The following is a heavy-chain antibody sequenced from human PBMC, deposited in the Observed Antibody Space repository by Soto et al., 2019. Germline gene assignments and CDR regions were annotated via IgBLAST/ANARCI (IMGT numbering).Heavy chain of an antibody. CDR3: AREDDGGDRDYYGLDV. D-gene: IGHD2-21*02. Sequence: QVLLQQSVPGLVKPSQTLSLTCTVSGGSISYEYYHWTWIRQSPGKGLEWIGYIHYSGSIIYNPSFKSRVTISVDTSKNQFSLQLSSVTAADTAVYFCAREDDGGDRDYYGLDVWGQGTKVTV. CDR2: IHYSGSI. J-gene: IGHJ6*02. V-gene: IGHV4-30-4*08. CDR1: GGSISYEYYH.